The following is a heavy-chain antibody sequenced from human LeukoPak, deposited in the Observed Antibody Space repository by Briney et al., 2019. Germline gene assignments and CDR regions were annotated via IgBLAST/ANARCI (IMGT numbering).Heavy chain of an antibody. CDR1: GGSISSSSYY. CDR3: TKMFTKDNWYGGPDY. V-gene: IGHV3-53*01. D-gene: IGHD2-8*01. Sequence: PSETLSLTCTVSGGSISSSSYYWDWLRQPPGKGLEWVSVLYTGGIRYYAGFVRGRFTISRDDSKNTLYLQMNNLRAEDTAIYYCTKMFTKDNWYGGPDYWGQGTLVTVSS. CDR2: LYTGGIR. J-gene: IGHJ4*02.